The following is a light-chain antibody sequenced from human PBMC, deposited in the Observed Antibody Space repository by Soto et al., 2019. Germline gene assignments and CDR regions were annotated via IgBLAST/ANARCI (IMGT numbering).Light chain of an antibody. J-gene: IGLJ3*02. Sequence: QPVLTQSPSASASLGASVKLTCTLSSGHSSYAIAWHQQQPEKGPRYLMKLNSDGSHSKGDGIPDRFSGSSSGTERYLTTSSLRSEDEADYYCQTWSTGIRVFGGGTKLTVL. CDR1: SGHSSYA. V-gene: IGLV4-69*01. CDR2: LNSDGSH. CDR3: QTWSTGIRV.